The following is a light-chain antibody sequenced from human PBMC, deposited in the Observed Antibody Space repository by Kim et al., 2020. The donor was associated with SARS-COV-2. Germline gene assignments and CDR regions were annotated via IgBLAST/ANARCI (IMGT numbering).Light chain of an antibody. CDR2: EID. V-gene: IGLV2-23*02. CDR3: CSYAGGSAFVV. J-gene: IGLJ2*01. Sequence: SALTQPASVSGSPGQSITISCTGTRSDVGSYVLVSWYQQHPGKAPKLMIYEIDKRPSGVSTRFSGSKSGNTASLTISGLQVEDEAEYFCCSYAGGSAFVVFGGGTQLTVL. CDR1: RSDVGSYVL.